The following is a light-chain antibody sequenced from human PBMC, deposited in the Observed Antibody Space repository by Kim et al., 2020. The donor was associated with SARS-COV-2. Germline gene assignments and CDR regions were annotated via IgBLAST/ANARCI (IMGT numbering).Light chain of an antibody. CDR1: SSDGGGST. V-gene: IGLV1-44*01. Sequence: GPRVTSFGSGSSSDGGGSTVYLYQQRPGTSPKPLIYSNNQRPSGVPERFSGSKSVTSASLAIGGLQSEDEAHYYCAAWDDSLNRVVFGGGTQLTVL. J-gene: IGLJ2*01. CDR3: AAWDDSLNRVV. CDR2: SNN.